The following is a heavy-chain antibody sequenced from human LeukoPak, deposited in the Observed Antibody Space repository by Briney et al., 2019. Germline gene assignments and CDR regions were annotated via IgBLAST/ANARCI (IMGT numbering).Heavy chain of an antibody. D-gene: IGHD5-18*01. CDR2: ISYDGSNK. J-gene: IGHJ4*02. Sequence: GGSLRLSCAASGFTFSSYAMHWVRQAPGKGPEWVAVISYDGSNKYYADSVKGRFTISRDNSKNTLYLQMNSLRAEDTAVYYCAKDSGYRLDYFDYWGQGTLVTVSS. CDR1: GFTFSSYA. V-gene: IGHV3-30-3*02. CDR3: AKDSGYRLDYFDY.